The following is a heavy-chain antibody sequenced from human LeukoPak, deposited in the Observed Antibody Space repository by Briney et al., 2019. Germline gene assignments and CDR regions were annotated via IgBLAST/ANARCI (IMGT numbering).Heavy chain of an antibody. Sequence: SETLSLTCTVSGGSISSGDYYWSWICQPPGKGLEWIGYIYYSGSTYYNPSLKSRVTISVDTSKNQFSLKLSSVTAADTAVYYCAREDGSTSCYTLWGQGTLVTVSS. CDR1: GGSISSGDYY. V-gene: IGHV4-30-4*08. J-gene: IGHJ4*02. CDR3: AREDGSTSCYTL. CDR2: IYYSGST. D-gene: IGHD2-2*02.